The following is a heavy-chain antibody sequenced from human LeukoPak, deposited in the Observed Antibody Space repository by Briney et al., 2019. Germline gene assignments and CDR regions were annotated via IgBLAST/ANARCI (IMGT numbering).Heavy chain of an antibody. CDR3: AKHPWIQLWLAYFDY. D-gene: IGHD5-18*01. Sequence: GGSLGPSCAASGFTFSSYAMSWVRQAPGRGLEWVSAISGSGGSTYYADSVKGRFTISRDNSKNTLYLQMNSLRAEDTAVYYCAKHPWIQLWLAYFDYWGQGTLVTVSS. CDR1: GFTFSSYA. CDR2: ISGSGGST. V-gene: IGHV3-23*01. J-gene: IGHJ4*02.